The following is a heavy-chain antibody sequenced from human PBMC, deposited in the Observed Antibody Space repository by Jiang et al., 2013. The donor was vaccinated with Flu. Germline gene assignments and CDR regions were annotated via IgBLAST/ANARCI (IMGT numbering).Heavy chain of an antibody. CDR1: GFTFTRHA. D-gene: IGHD7-27*01. CDR3: ARDPRTGASY. J-gene: IGHJ4*02. Sequence: QPGRSLRLSCAASGFTFTRHAIHWVRQAPGKGLQWVAIISHDGKNQYYADSVRGRFTISRDDSRNTVELQMNSLRAEDTAVYYCARDPRTGASYWGQGTLVTVSS. CDR2: ISHDGKNQ. V-gene: IGHV3-30*04.